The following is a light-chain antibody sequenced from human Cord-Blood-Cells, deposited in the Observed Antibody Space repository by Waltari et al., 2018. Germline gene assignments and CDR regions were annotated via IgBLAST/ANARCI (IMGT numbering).Light chain of an antibody. J-gene: IGKJ4*01. V-gene: IGKV2-28*01. CDR1: QSLLHCNGYNY. CDR2: LGS. Sequence: DIVMTESPLSLPVTPGEPASISCRSSQSLLHCNGYNYLDWYLQKPEQSPQLLIYLGSNQASGVPDRFSGSGSGTDFTLKISRVEAEDVGVYYCRQALQTLTFGGGTKVEIK. CDR3: RQALQTLT.